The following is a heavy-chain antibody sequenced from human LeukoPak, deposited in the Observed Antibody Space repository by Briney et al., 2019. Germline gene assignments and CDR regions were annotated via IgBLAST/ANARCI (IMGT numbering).Heavy chain of an antibody. CDR1: GCTISSYY. Sequence: PSETLSLTCTVSGCTISSYYWNWIRQPPGKGLEWIGYIYYSGSTNYDPSLKGRVTISVDTSKNQFCLKLSSVTAADTAVYYCARRPGTDRSFDYWGQGTLVTVSS. J-gene: IGHJ4*02. D-gene: IGHD1-26*01. CDR2: IYYSGST. V-gene: IGHV4-59*01. CDR3: ARRPGTDRSFDY.